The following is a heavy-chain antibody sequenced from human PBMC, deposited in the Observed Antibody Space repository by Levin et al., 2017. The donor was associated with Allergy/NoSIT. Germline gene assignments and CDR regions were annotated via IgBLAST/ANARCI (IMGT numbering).Heavy chain of an antibody. Sequence: GESLKISCAASGFTFSSYSMNWVRQAPGKGLEWVSYISSSSSTIYYADSVKGRFTISRDNAKNSLYLQMNSLRAEDTAVYYCARDTPHDDYGDYDDYYYYGMDGWGQGTTVTGSS. D-gene: IGHD4-17*01. V-gene: IGHV3-48*01. J-gene: IGHJ6*02. CDR3: ARDTPHDDYGDYDDYYYYGMDG. CDR2: ISSSSSTI. CDR1: GFTFSSYS.